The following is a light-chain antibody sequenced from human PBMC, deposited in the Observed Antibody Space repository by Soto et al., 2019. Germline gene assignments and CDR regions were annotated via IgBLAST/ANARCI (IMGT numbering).Light chain of an antibody. CDR2: AAS. CDR3: LQHNNYPRV. CDR1: QGIGKD. V-gene: IGKV1-17*01. Sequence: DIQMTQSPSSLSASIGDRVTITCRASQGIGKDLGWYQQKPGEAPRRLIYAASSLQSGVPSRFSGSGSGTEFTLTINSLQPDDFATYYCLQHNNYPRVFGQGTNVDIK. J-gene: IGKJ1*01.